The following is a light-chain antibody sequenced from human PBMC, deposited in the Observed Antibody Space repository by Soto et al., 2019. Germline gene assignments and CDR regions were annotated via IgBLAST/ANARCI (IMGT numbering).Light chain of an antibody. CDR1: QGIRNY. V-gene: IGKV1-27*01. CDR2: AAS. Sequence: DIQMTQSPSSLSASVGDRVTISCRASQGIRNYVAGYQQRPGKVPKLLIYAASTLQSGVPSRFSGSGSGTDFTLTISSLQPEDVATYYCQKYNSVPSFGGGTKVEIK. J-gene: IGKJ4*01. CDR3: QKYNSVPS.